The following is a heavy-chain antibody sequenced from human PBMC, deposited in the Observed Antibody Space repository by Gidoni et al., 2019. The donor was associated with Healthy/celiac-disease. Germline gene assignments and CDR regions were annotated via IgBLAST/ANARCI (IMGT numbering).Heavy chain of an antibody. J-gene: IGHJ6*02. D-gene: IGHD3-3*01. V-gene: IGHV4-34*01. Sequence: QVQLQQWGAGLLKPSETLSLTCAVYGGSFSGYYWSWIRQPPGKGLEWIGEINHSGSTNYNPSLKSRVTISVDTSKNQFSLKLSSVTAADTAVYYCARGGPTIFVVWGQGTTVTVSS. CDR1: GGSFSGYY. CDR3: ARGGPTIFVV. CDR2: INHSGST.